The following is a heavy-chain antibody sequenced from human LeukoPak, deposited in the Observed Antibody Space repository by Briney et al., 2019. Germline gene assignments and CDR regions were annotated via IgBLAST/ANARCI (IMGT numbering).Heavy chain of an antibody. CDR2: ISSSSSYI. CDR1: GFTFSSYS. Sequence: GGSLRLPCAASGFTFSSYSMNWVRQAPGKGLEWVSSISSSSSYIYYADSVKGRFTISIDNAKNSLYLQMNSLRAEDTAVDYCARTNALRAAFDIWGQGTMLTVSS. J-gene: IGHJ3*02. V-gene: IGHV3-21*01. D-gene: IGHD3-16*02. CDR3: ARTNALRAAFDI.